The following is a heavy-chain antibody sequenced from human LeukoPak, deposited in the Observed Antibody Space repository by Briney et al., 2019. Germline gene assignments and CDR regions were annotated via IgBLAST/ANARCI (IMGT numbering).Heavy chain of an antibody. J-gene: IGHJ3*02. CDR1: ASSLINFA. V-gene: IGHV3-21*04. D-gene: IGHD5-24*01. Sequence: GRSLTLSCAASASSLINFAMNCVRQAQGEGMEWVASIRSRSTYIFHTDSLRGPFTISRHHAKNSPYRQTNSLRAEDTAVYYCATEGEENDAFDIWGQGTMVSVSS. CDR3: ATEGEENDAFDI. CDR2: IRSRSTYI.